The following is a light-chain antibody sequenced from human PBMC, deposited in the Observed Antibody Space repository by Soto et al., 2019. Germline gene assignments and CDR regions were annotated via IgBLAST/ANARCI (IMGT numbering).Light chain of an antibody. Sequence: QSALTQPASVSGSPGQSITISCTGTSSDVGGYDYVSWYQHHPGKAPKLMIYDVTNRPSGVSNRFSGSKSGNTASLTISGRQAADEADYYCSSYTRSSYVVFGGGTKLTVL. CDR3: SSYTRSSYVV. CDR2: DVT. J-gene: IGLJ2*01. CDR1: SSDVGGYDY. V-gene: IGLV2-14*03.